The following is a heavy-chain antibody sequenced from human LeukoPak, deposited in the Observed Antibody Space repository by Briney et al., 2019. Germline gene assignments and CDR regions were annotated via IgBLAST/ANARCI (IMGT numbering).Heavy chain of an antibody. D-gene: IGHD5-18*01. CDR2: ISSNGGST. CDR1: GFTFSSYW. J-gene: IGHJ6*02. V-gene: IGHV3-64*01. CDR3: ARLHVDTAMVSGGMDV. Sequence: GGSLRLSCAASGFTFSSYWMSWVRQAPGKGLEYVSAISSNGGSTYYANSVKGRFTISRDNSKNTLYLQMGSLRAEDMAVYYCARLHVDTAMVSGGMDVWGQGTTVTVSS.